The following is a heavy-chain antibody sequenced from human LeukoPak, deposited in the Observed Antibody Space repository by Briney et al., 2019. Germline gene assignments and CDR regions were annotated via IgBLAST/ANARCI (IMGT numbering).Heavy chain of an antibody. CDR1: GFTFNSYA. CDR2: IRSKAYGGTT. CDR3: ARRGYDYGYLDY. Sequence: PGGSLRFSCAASGFTFNSYAMSWVRQAPGRGLEWVGFIRSKAYGGTTEYGASVKVRFTISRDDSKSIAYLQMNSLKTEDTAVYYCARRGYDYGYLDYWGQGTLVTVSS. D-gene: IGHD5-18*01. J-gene: IGHJ4*02. V-gene: IGHV3-49*04.